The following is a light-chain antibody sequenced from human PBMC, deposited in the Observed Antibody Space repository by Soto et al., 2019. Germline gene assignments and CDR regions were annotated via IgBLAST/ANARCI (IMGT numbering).Light chain of an antibody. Sequence: ETVMTQSPATLSVSPGERATLSCRASQSISSDLAWYQQKPGQAPRLLIFGASTRATTIPPRFTGSRSGTEFTLTIISQQSEDFAVYYCQQRINWPPTFGGGTKVELK. J-gene: IGKJ4*01. CDR1: QSISSD. CDR3: QQRINWPPT. V-gene: IGKV3-15*01. CDR2: GAS.